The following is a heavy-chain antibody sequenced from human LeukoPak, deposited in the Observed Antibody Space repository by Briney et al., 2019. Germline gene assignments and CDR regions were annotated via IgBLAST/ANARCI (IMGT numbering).Heavy chain of an antibody. CDR2: IYHSGST. D-gene: IGHD6-19*01. CDR1: GYSISSGYY. V-gene: IGHV4-38-2*02. CDR3: ARAAISVTDRGAFDI. J-gene: IGHJ3*02. Sequence: SETLSLTCTVSGYSISSGYYWGWIRQPPGKGLEWIGSIYHSGSTYYNPSLKSRVTISIDTSKIQFSLKLTSLTAADTAVYYCARAAISVTDRGAFDIWGQGTMVTVSS.